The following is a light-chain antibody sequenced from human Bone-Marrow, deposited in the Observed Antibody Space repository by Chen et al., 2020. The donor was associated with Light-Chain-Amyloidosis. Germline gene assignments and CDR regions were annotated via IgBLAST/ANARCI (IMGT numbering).Light chain of an antibody. V-gene: IGLV3-21*02. CDR3: QVRERSRDRPV. J-gene: IGLJ3*02. CDR2: DDS. CDR1: NIGTTS. Sequence: SYVLTQPSSVSVAPGQTATIACGGNNIGTTSVHWYHQTPGQAPLLAVYDDSDRPSGIPERYAGANSGTTATLTSSRVEAGDEADYYWQVRERSRDRPVFGGGTKLTVL.